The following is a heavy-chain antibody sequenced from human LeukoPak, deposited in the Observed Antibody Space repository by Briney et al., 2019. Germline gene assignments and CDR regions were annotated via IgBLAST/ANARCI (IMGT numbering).Heavy chain of an antibody. Sequence: ASVKVSCKASGYTFTGYYMHWVRQAPGQGLEWMGRINPNSGGTNCAQKFQGRVTMTSDTSTSTVFMELSSLKSEDTAVYFCTRAARVTVAATLHPWGQGTLVTVSS. CDR1: GYTFTGYY. CDR2: INPNSGGT. CDR3: TRAARVTVAATLHP. V-gene: IGHV1-2*06. J-gene: IGHJ5*02. D-gene: IGHD2-15*01.